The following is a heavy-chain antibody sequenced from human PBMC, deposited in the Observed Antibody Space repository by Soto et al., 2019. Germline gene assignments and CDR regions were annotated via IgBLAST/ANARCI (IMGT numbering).Heavy chain of an antibody. CDR1: GFTFSSYA. J-gene: IGHJ6*02. CDR3: AKGGDWVPAALGMDV. V-gene: IGHV3-23*01. D-gene: IGHD2-2*01. CDR2: ISGSGGST. Sequence: GGSLRLSCAASGFTFSSYAMSWVRQAPGKGLEWVSAISGSGGSTYYADSVKGRFTISRDNSKNTLYLQMNSLRAEDTAVYYCAKGGDWVPAALGMDVWGQGTTVTVSS.